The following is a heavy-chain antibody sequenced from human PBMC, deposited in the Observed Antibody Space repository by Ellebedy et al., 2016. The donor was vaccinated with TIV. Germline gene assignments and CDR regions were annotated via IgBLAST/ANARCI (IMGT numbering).Heavy chain of an antibody. CDR1: GFTFSDYY. D-gene: IGHD5-18*01. CDR2: ISSSGSTI. CDR3: ARWVQLWLNADY. Sequence: GGSLRLSXAASGFTFSDYYMSWIRQAPGKGLEWVSYISSSGSTIYYADSVKGRFTISRDNAKNSLYLQMNSLRAEDTAVYYCARWVQLWLNADYWGRGTLVTVSS. V-gene: IGHV3-11*01. J-gene: IGHJ4*02.